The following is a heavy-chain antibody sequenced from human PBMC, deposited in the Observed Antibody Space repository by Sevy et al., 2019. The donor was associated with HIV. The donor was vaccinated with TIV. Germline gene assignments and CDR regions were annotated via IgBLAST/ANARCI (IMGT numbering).Heavy chain of an antibody. J-gene: IGHJ4*02. D-gene: IGHD1-26*01. CDR3: AREVGRGHDY. V-gene: IGHV3-74*01. Sequence: GGSLRLSCAASGFSFRNYWMHRVRQAPGKGLVWVSRISFDGSTTTYADSVKGRFTISRDNAKNTLYLQMNSLRAEDTAVYYCAREVGRGHDYWGQGTLVTVSS. CDR1: GFSFRNYW. CDR2: ISFDGSTT.